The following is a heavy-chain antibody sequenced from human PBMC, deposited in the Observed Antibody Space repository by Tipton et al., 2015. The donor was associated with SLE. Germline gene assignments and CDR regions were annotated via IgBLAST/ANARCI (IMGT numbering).Heavy chain of an antibody. CDR3: ARGGYSSSSPDY. J-gene: IGHJ4*02. D-gene: IGHD6-13*01. Sequence: TLSLTCAVHGGSFSDYYLNWIRQPPGKGLEWIGEINHSGSTNYNPSLKSRVTISVDTSKNQFSLNLTSVTAADTAVYYCARGGYSSSSPDYWGQGTLVTVSS. V-gene: IGHV4-34*01. CDR1: GGSFSDYY. CDR2: INHSGST.